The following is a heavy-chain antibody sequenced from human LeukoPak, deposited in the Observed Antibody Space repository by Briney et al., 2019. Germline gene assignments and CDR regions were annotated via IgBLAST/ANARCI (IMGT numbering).Heavy chain of an antibody. Sequence: PGGSQTLSCAASGYTLISYWMHWVRQAPGKGLVGVSRINSDGSRTSYADSVKGRFTISRHNSKNTLYLQMNSLRAEDTAVYYCARVGDHGVFDYWGQGTLVTVSS. D-gene: IGHD2-21*02. CDR2: INSDGSRT. CDR1: GYTLISYW. CDR3: ARVGDHGVFDY. J-gene: IGHJ4*02. V-gene: IGHV3-74*01.